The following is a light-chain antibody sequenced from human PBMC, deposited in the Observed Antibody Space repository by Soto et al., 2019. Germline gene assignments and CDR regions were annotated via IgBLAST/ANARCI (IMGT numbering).Light chain of an antibody. CDR3: QQSYSPIT. Sequence: DIQMTQSPSSLSASVGDRVTITCRASQSISSYLNWYQQKPGKAPKLLIYAASSLQSGVPSRFRGVGSGTDFTLTISSLQPEDFAPYYCQQSYSPITFGQGTRLEIK. CDR2: AAS. CDR1: QSISSY. J-gene: IGKJ5*01. V-gene: IGKV1-39*01.